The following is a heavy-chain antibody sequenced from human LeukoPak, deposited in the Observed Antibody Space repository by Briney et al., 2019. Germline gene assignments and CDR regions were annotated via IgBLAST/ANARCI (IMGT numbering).Heavy chain of an antibody. CDR1: GFTFSSYE. J-gene: IGHJ3*02. V-gene: IGHV3-48*03. D-gene: IGHD6-13*01. Sequence: PGGSLRLSCAASGFTFSSYEMNWVRQAPGKGLEWVSYISSSGSTIYYADSVKGRFTISRDNAKNSLYLQMNSLRAEDTAVYYCARTLTARYSSSWYYGDAAFDIWGQGTMVTVSP. CDR2: ISSSGSTI. CDR3: ARTLTARYSSSWYYGDAAFDI.